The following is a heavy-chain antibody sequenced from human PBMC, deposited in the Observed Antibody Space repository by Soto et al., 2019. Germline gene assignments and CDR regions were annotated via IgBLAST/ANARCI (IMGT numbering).Heavy chain of an antibody. V-gene: IGHV3-7*01. Sequence: GGSLRLSCAASGFTFSSYWMSLVSQAPGKGLEWVANIKQDGSEKYYVDSVKGRFTISRDNAKNSLYLQMNSLRAEDTAVYYCARSIAARLNWFDPWGQGTLVTVSS. D-gene: IGHD6-6*01. CDR2: IKQDGSEK. CDR3: ARSIAARLNWFDP. CDR1: GFTFSSYW. J-gene: IGHJ5*02.